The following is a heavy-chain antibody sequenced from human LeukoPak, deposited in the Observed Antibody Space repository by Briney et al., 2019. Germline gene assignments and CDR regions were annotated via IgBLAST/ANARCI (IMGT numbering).Heavy chain of an antibody. CDR1: GGSISSHY. CDR3: ARREGNLFGPDFFDY. CDR2: IYYSGST. J-gene: IGHJ4*02. Sequence: SETLSLTCTVSGGSISSHYWSWIRQPPGKGLEWIGYIYYSGSTNYNPSLKSRVTISVDTSKDQFSLKLSSVTAADTAVYYCARREGNLFGPDFFDYWGQGTLVTVSS. V-gene: IGHV4-59*11. D-gene: IGHD3/OR15-3a*01.